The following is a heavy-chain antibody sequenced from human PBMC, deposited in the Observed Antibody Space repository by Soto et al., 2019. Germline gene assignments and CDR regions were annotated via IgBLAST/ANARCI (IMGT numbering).Heavy chain of an antibody. Sequence: EVQLLESGGGLVQPGGSLRLSCAASGFTFSSYAMSWVRQAPGKGLEWVSAISGSGGSTYYADSVKGRFTISRDNSKNTLYLQMNSLRAEDTAVYYCANPDLPTVTMAYFDYWGQGTLVTVSS. D-gene: IGHD4-17*01. CDR3: ANPDLPTVTMAYFDY. J-gene: IGHJ4*02. CDR2: ISGSGGST. V-gene: IGHV3-23*01. CDR1: GFTFSSYA.